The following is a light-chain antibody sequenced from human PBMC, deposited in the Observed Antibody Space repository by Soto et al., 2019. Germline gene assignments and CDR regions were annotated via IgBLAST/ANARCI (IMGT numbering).Light chain of an antibody. CDR1: QSVSSY. J-gene: IGKJ4*01. CDR3: QQRSNWLT. V-gene: IGKV3-11*01. CDR2: DAS. Sequence: EIVMTQSPATLSVXPXXXXXLXXRASQSVSSYLAWYQQKPGQAPRLLIYDASNRATGIPARFSGSGSGTDFTLTISSLEPEDFAVYYCQQRSNWLTFGGGTKVDIK.